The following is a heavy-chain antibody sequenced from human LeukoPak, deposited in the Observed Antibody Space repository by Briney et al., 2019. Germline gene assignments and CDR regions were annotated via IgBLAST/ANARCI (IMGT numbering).Heavy chain of an antibody. CDR3: AKDLLAGSGWYFDY. V-gene: IGHV3-23*01. Sequence: GSLRLSCAASGFTFSSYGMSWVRQAPGKGLQWISAISGSGGSTYYVDSVKGRFTISRDNSKNTLYLQMNSLRAEDTAIYYCAKDLLAGSGWYFDYWGQGTLVTVSS. CDR2: ISGSGGST. D-gene: IGHD6-19*01. CDR1: GFTFSSYG. J-gene: IGHJ4*02.